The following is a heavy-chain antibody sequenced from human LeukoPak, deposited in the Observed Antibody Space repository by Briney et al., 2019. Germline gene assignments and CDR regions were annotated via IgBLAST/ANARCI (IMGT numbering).Heavy chain of an antibody. D-gene: IGHD2-15*01. CDR3: ARDGGYCSGGSCYSDY. Sequence: GGSLRLSCATSGFTFSSYSMNWVRQAPGKGLEWVSSTSSSSSYIYYADSVKGRFTISRDNAKNSLYLQMNSLRAEDTAVYYCARDGGYCSGGSCYSDYWGQGTLVTVSS. V-gene: IGHV3-21*01. CDR2: TSSSSSYI. CDR1: GFTFSSYS. J-gene: IGHJ4*02.